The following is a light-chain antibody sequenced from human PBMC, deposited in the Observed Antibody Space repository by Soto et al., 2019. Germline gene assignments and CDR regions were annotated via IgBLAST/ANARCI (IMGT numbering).Light chain of an antibody. J-gene: IGKJ1*01. CDR1: QSISSY. Sequence: DIQMTQSPSTLSVFIGERVTITCRASQSISSYLNWYQQKPGKAPKLLMYAASSLQSGVPSRFSGSGSGTDFTLTISSLQPEDFATYYCQQSYSTPRTFGQGTKVEIK. V-gene: IGKV1-39*01. CDR3: QQSYSTPRT. CDR2: AAS.